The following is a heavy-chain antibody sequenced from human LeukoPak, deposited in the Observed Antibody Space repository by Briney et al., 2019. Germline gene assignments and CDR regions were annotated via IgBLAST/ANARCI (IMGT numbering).Heavy chain of an antibody. CDR2: ISSSSSYI. CDR1: GITFSNSA. Sequence: GGSLRLSCVPSGITFSNSALSWVRQAPGKGLEWVSSISSSSSYIYYADSVKGRFTISRDNAKNSLYLQMNSLRAEDTAVYYCARGSNWFDPWGQGTLVTVSS. J-gene: IGHJ5*02. V-gene: IGHV3-21*01. CDR3: ARGSNWFDP.